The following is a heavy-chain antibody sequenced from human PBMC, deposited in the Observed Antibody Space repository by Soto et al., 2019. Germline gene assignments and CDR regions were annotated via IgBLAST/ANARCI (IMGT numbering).Heavy chain of an antibody. J-gene: IGHJ4*02. V-gene: IGHV3-33*01. CDR2: IWYDGSNK. Sequence: QVRLVEYGGGVVPPGGSLRLSCVASGFSFNNFGMHWVRQAPGKGLEWVAVIWYDGSNKYYADSVKGRFTISRDNSKNTRYLQMSSLRAEDTAVYFCARDPSHGSGSYLDYWGQGALVAVTS. CDR3: ARDPSHGSGSYLDY. D-gene: IGHD3-10*01. CDR1: GFSFNNFG.